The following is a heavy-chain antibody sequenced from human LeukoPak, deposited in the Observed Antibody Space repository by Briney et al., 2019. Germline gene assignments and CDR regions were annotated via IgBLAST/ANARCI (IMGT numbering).Heavy chain of an antibody. D-gene: IGHD3-22*01. Sequence: SETLSLTCTVSGGSISSYYWSWIRQPPGKGLEWIGYIYYSGSTNYNPSLKSRVAISVDTSKNQFSLKLSSVTAADTAVYYCACLDSSGYYYYFDYWGQGTLVTVSS. CDR1: GGSISSYY. J-gene: IGHJ4*02. V-gene: IGHV4-59*01. CDR3: ACLDSSGYYYYFDY. CDR2: IYYSGST.